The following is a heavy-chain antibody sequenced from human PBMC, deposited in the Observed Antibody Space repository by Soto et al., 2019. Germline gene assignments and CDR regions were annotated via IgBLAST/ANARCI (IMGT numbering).Heavy chain of an antibody. CDR1: GFTFSSYG. CDR3: AKDLYSYGYLTYFQH. Sequence: AGGSLRLSCAASGFTFSSYGMHWVRQAPGKGLEWVAVISYDGSNKYYADSVKGRFTISRDNSKNTLYLQMNSLRAEDTAVYYCAKDLYSYGYLTYFQHWGQGTLVTVSS. J-gene: IGHJ1*01. V-gene: IGHV3-30*18. CDR2: ISYDGSNK. D-gene: IGHD5-18*01.